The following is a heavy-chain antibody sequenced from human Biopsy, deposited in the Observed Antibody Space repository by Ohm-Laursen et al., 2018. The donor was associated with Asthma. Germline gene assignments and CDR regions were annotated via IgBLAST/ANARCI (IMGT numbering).Heavy chain of an antibody. CDR3: ARIKIRIGAGTDRYFDL. CDR1: GYTFTSYY. Sequence: ASVKVSCKASGYTFTSYYIHWVRQAPGQGLEWMGRIDPNSGGTNYAQKFLGRVTMTRDTSVNTAFMALSRLRSDDTAVYYCARIKIRIGAGTDRYFDLWGRGTLVTVSS. J-gene: IGHJ2*01. D-gene: IGHD3-16*01. CDR2: IDPNSGGT. V-gene: IGHV1-2*06.